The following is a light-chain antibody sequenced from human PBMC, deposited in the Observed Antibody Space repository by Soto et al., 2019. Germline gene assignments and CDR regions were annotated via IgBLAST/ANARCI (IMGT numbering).Light chain of an antibody. V-gene: IGLV2-11*01. J-gene: IGLJ2*01. CDR2: DVS. CDR3: YSDSDSDTLHVV. CDR1: SSDVGGYNY. Sequence: QSALTQPRSVSGSPGQSVTISCTGTSSDVGGYNYVSWYQQHPGKAPKLMIYDVSKRPSGVPDRFSGSKSGNTSSLTISGLEAEDEADDYFYSDSDSDTLHVVFGGGTQLTVL.